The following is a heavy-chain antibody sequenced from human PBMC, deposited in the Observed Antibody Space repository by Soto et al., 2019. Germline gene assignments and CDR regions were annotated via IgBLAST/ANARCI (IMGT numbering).Heavy chain of an antibody. Sequence: GGSLRLSCAASGFTFSSYAMSWVRQAPGKGLEWVSAISGSGGSTYYADSVKGRFTISRDNSKNTLYLQMNSLRAEDTAVYYCAKEIFHNDSSNYPPTSRVYYYYGMDVWGQGTTVTVSS. V-gene: IGHV3-23*01. CDR1: GFTFSSYA. J-gene: IGHJ6*02. CDR3: AKEIFHNDSSNYPPTSRVYYYYGMDV. D-gene: IGHD4-4*01. CDR2: ISGSGGST.